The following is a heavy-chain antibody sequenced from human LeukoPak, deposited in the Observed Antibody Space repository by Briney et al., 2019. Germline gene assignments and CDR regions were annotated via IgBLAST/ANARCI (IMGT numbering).Heavy chain of an antibody. D-gene: IGHD2-2*01. CDR1: GGSISSSSYY. J-gene: IGHJ6*02. CDR2: IYYSGST. CDR3: ARDTNRMDV. Sequence: PSETLSLTCTVSGGSISSSSYYWGWIRQPPGKGLEWIGSIYYSGSTYYNPSLKSRVTISVDTSKNQFSLKLSSVTAADTAVYYCARDTNRMDVWGQGTTVTVSS. V-gene: IGHV4-39*07.